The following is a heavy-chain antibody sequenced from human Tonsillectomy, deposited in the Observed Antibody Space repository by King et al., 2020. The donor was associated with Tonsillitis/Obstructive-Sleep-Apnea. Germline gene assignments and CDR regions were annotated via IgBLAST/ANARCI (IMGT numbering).Heavy chain of an antibody. V-gene: IGHV3-30*04. CDR2: ISYDGRNK. D-gene: IGHD3-10*01. CDR1: GFTFSSYA. Sequence: VQLVESGGGVVQPGRSLRLSCAASGFTFSSYAMHWVRQAPGKGLEWVAAISYDGRNKYYADSVKGRFTISRDNSKNTLNLQMNSLRAEDTAVYYCARGEYYYGSGSYSPDFDYWGQGNLVTVSS. J-gene: IGHJ4*02. CDR3: ARGEYYYGSGSYSPDFDY.